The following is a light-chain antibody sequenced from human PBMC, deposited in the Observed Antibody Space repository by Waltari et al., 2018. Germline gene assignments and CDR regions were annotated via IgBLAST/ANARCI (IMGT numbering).Light chain of an antibody. CDR2: KAS. V-gene: IGKV1-5*03. Sequence: DIQITQSPSTLSASIGDRVTITCRASQRITIWLAWYQQKPGKAPKLLIYKASTLEGGVPSRFSGSGSGTEFTLTISSLQPDDFATYHCQQYNSYPYTFGQGTKLEIK. J-gene: IGKJ2*01. CDR3: QQYNSYPYT. CDR1: QRITIW.